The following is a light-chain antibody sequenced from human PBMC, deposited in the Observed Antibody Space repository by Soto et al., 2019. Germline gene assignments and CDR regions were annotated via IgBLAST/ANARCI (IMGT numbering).Light chain of an antibody. V-gene: IGKV3-11*01. CDR1: QSVSSY. J-gene: IGKJ1*01. Sequence: EIVLTQSPGTLSLSPGERATLSCRASQSVSSYLAWYQQKPGQAPRLLIYDASNRATGIPARFSGSGSGTDFTLTISSLQAEDVAVYYCQQYYSTPWTFGQGTKVDI. CDR2: DAS. CDR3: QQYYSTPWT.